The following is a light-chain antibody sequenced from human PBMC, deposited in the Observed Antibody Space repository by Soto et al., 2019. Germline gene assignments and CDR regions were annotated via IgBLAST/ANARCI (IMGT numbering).Light chain of an antibody. J-gene: IGLJ2*01. CDR1: SSDVGSYNL. V-gene: IGLV2-23*02. CDR2: EVT. CDR3: CSYAGSSTFV. Sequence: QSALTQPASVSGSPGQSITISCTGTSSDVGSYNLVSWYQQHPGKAPKFLIYEVTKRPSGVSSRFSGSKSGNTDSLAISGLQAEDEADYYCCSYAGSSTFVFGGGTQLTVL.